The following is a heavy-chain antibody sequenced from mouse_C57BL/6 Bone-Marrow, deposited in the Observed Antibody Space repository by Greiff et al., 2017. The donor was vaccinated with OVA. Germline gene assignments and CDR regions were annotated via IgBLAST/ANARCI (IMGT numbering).Heavy chain of an antibody. D-gene: IGHD2-2*01. CDR2: ISNGGGST. Sequence: EVKLMESGGGLVQPGGSLKLSCAASGFTFSDYYMYWVRQTPEKRLEWVAYISNGGGSTYYPDTVKGRFTISRDNAKNTLYLQMSRLKSEDTAMYYCARPDYYGYSWFAYWGQGTLVTVSA. J-gene: IGHJ3*01. V-gene: IGHV5-12*01. CDR1: GFTFSDYY. CDR3: ARPDYYGYSWFAY.